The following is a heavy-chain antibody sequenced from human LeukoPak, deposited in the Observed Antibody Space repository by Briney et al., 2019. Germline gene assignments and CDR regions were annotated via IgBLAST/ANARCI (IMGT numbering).Heavy chain of an antibody. J-gene: IGHJ3*02. V-gene: IGHV3-30-3*01. CDR1: GFTFSSYA. CDR3: ARGIKVWFGELLGGDFDI. CDR2: ISYDGSNK. Sequence: PGGSLRLSCAASGFTFSSYALHWVRQAPGKGLQWVAVISYDGSNKDYADSVKGRFTISRDNAKNSLYLQMNSLRAEDTAVYYCARGIKVWFGELLGGDFDIWGQGTMVTVSS. D-gene: IGHD3-10*01.